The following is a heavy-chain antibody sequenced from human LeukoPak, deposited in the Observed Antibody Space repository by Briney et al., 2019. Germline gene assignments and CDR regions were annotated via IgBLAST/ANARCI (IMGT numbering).Heavy chain of an antibody. V-gene: IGHV3-53*01. CDR2: IYSGGST. J-gene: IGHJ4*02. Sequence: GGSLRLSCAASGFTVSSNYMSWVRQAPGKGLEWVSVIYSGGSTYYADSVKGRFTNSRDNSKNTLYLQMNSLRAEDTAVYYCASEYYDSSGYYFDYWGQGTLVTVSS. D-gene: IGHD3-22*01. CDR1: GFTVSSNY. CDR3: ASEYYDSSGYYFDY.